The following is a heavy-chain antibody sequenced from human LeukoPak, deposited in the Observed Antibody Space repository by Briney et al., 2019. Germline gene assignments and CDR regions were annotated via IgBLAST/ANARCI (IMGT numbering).Heavy chain of an antibody. CDR1: GFTFTTSA. CDR2: IVGGSGNT. V-gene: IGHV1-58*02. Sequence: SVKVSCKGAGFTFTTSAIQWVGQARGQRGEWIGWIVGGSGNTNYAQKFQERVTITRDMSTSTAYMELSSLSSEDTAVFYCAADPDYNGNGDAFDFWGQGTMVTVSS. CDR3: AADPDYNGNGDAFDF. J-gene: IGHJ3*01. D-gene: IGHD4-23*01.